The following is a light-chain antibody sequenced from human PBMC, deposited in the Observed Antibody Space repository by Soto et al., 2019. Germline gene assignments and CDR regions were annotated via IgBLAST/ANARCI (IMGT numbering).Light chain of an antibody. J-gene: IGLJ2*01. V-gene: IGLV3-21*02. CDR1: IGSKT. CDR3: QVFDGNTDDVI. Sequence: SYELTQAPSVSVAPGQTARITCGDIGSKTVHWYQQKPGQAPVLVVYDDSDRPSGIPDRFSGSNSGNTATLTITTVEAGDEAAYFCQVFDGNTDDVIFGGGTKLTVL. CDR2: DDS.